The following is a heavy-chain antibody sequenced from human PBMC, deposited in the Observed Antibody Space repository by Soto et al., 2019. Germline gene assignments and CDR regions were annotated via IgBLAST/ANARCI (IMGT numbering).Heavy chain of an antibody. D-gene: IGHD6-13*01. Sequence: QVQLVESGGGVVQPGRSLRLSCAASGFTFSSYGMHWVRQAPGKGLEWVAVISYDGSNKYYADSVKGRFTISRDNSKNTLYLQMNSLRAEDTAVYYCAKDKQTLIAAAGTLDPWGQGTPVTVSS. CDR3: AKDKQTLIAAAGTLDP. V-gene: IGHV3-30*18. J-gene: IGHJ5*02. CDR1: GFTFSSYG. CDR2: ISYDGSNK.